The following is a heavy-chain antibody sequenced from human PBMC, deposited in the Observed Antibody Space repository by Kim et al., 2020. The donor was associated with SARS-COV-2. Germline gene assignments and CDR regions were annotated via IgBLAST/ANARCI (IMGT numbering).Heavy chain of an antibody. Sequence: SGPTLVNPTQTLTLTCTFSGFSLSTGQVGLGWIRQPPGKALEWLVLIYWDDDKRYSPSLKSRLTITKDTSKNQVVLTMTNMDPVDTATYYCAHRKLHSNGWNEGVFDYWGQGTLVTVSS. CDR2: IYWDDDK. CDR3: AHRKLHSNGWNEGVFDY. D-gene: IGHD6-19*01. CDR1: GFSLSTGQVG. V-gene: IGHV2-5*02. J-gene: IGHJ4*02.